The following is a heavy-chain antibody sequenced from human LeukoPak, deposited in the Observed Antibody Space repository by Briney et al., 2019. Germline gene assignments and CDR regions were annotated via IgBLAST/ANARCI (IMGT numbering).Heavy chain of an antibody. CDR1: GFTFSSYS. V-gene: IGHV3-48*02. J-gene: IGHJ4*02. Sequence: GSLRLSCAASGFTFSSYSMNWVRQAPGXXXXXXXXXSSSSNTIYYADSVKXXFTISRDNAKNSLFLQMNSLRDEDTSVYYCARAVTVVTRGGLVFDYWGQGTLVTVSS. CDR2: XSSSSNTI. D-gene: IGHD2-21*02. CDR3: ARAVTVVTRGGLVFDY.